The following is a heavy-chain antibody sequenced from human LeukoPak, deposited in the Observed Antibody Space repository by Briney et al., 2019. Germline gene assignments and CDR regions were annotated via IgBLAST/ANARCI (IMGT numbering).Heavy chain of an antibody. D-gene: IGHD2-2*01. J-gene: IGHJ5*02. CDR3: ARHGDDIVVVPAAIALRFDP. CDR2: IYYSGST. V-gene: IGHV4-39*01. Sequence: PSETLSLTCAVYGGSFSGYYWGWIRQPPGKGLEWIGSIYYSGSTYYNPSLKSRVTKSVDTSKNQFSLKLSSVTAADTAVYYCARHGDDIVVVPAAIALRFDPWGQGTLVTVSS. CDR1: GGSFSGYY.